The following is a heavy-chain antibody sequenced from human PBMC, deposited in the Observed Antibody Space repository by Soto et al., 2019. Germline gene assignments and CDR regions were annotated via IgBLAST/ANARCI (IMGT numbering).Heavy chain of an antibody. CDR1: GFTFSSYA. CDR2: ISYDGSNK. V-gene: IGHV3-30-3*01. D-gene: IGHD3-16*02. CDR3: ARDRYKRSYGMDV. J-gene: IGHJ6*02. Sequence: PGGSLRLSCAASGFTFSSYAMHWVRRAPGKGLEWVAVISYDGSNKYYADSVKGRFTISRDNSKNTLYLQMNSLRAEDTAVYYCARDRYKRSYGMDVWGQGTTVTVSS.